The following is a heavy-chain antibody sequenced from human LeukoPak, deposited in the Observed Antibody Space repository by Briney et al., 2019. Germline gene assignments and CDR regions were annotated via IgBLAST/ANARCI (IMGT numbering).Heavy chain of an antibody. D-gene: IGHD3-10*01. CDR1: GYTFASCD. Sequence: GASVKVSCKASGYTFASCDINWVRQATGQGLEWMGWMNPNSGNTGYAQKFQGRVTMTRNTSISTAYMELSSLRSEDTAVYYCARRRVRGVAHYDAFDIWGQGTMVTVSS. CDR2: MNPNSGNT. V-gene: IGHV1-8*01. CDR3: ARRRVRGVAHYDAFDI. J-gene: IGHJ3*02.